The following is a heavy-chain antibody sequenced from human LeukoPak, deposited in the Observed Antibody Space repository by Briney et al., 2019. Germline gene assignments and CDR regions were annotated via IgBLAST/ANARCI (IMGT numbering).Heavy chain of an antibody. CDR1: GGSFSGYY. D-gene: IGHD5-18*01. Sequence: SETLSLTCAVYGGSFSGYYWCWIRQPPGKGLEWIGEINHSGSTNYNPSLKSRVTISVDTSKNQSSLKLSSVTAADTAVYYCARGSTAQYYYYYYYMDVWGKGTTVTVSS. J-gene: IGHJ6*03. V-gene: IGHV4-34*01. CDR2: INHSGST. CDR3: ARGSTAQYYYYYYYMDV.